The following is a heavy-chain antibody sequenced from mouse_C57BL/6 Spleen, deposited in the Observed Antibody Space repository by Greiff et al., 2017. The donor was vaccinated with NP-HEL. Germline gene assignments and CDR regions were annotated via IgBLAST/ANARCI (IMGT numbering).Heavy chain of an antibody. D-gene: IGHD1-1*01. CDR2: ISDGGSYT. V-gene: IGHV5-4*01. CDR1: GFTFSSYA. J-gene: IGHJ2*01. Sequence: EVHLVESGGGLVKPGGSLTLSCAASGFTFSSYAMSWFRQTPEKRLEWVATISDGGSYTYYPDNVKGRFTISRDNAKNNLYLQMSHLKSEDTAMYNGAREGAFTTVVAYYFDYWGQGTTLTVSS. CDR3: AREGAFTTVVAYYFDY.